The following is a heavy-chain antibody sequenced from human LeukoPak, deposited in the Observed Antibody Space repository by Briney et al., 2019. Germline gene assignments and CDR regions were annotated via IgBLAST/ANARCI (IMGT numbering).Heavy chain of an antibody. J-gene: IGHJ5*02. Sequence: SETLSLTCTVSGGSISSYYWSWIRQPPGKGLEWLGYIYYSGSTNYNPSLKSRVTISVDTSKNQFSLKLSSVTAADTAVYYCARSEYSSSIWFDPWGQGTLVTVSS. V-gene: IGHV4-59*01. CDR3: ARSEYSSSIWFDP. CDR2: IYYSGST. CDR1: GGSISSYY. D-gene: IGHD6-6*01.